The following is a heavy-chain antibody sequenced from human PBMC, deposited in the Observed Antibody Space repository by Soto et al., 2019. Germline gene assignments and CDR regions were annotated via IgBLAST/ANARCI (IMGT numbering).Heavy chain of an antibody. J-gene: IGHJ4*02. D-gene: IGHD3-16*01. Sequence: SETLSLTCTVSGGSISRYYWTWIRQPPGRGLEWIGYIFYDGSTNYTPSLRSRVSISVDTSKNQFSLELNSVTSADTAVYYCARVMSGYAYGYYDFWGQGALVTVSS. CDR3: ARVMSGYAYGYYDF. CDR1: GGSISRYY. CDR2: IFYDGST. V-gene: IGHV4-59*01.